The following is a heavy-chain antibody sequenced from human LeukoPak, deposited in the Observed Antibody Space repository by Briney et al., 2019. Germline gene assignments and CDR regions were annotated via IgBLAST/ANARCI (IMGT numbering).Heavy chain of an antibody. CDR3: AKAVLVAGLFDY. CDR1: GFTFSNYG. V-gene: IGHV3-30*02. CDR2: IRYDGDNK. J-gene: IGHJ4*02. D-gene: IGHD6-19*01. Sequence: AGGSLRLSCAASGFTFSNYGMHWVRQAPGKGLEWVAFIRYDGDNKYYADSVKGRFTISRDNSKNTLFLQMNSLRAEDTAVYYCAKAVLVAGLFDYWGQGTLVTVSS.